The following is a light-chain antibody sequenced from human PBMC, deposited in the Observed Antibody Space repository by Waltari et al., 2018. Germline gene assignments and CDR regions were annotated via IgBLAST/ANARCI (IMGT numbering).Light chain of an antibody. CDR1: ERLGSE. Sequence: DIQMTQSPSTLSVSMAGRVTINCRASERLGSELACYQQRPGKAPNILIYDASSLQPGVPSRFSGSGSGTEFTLTINNLQPDDFVTYFCQQYRTYPWTFGQETKVEI. V-gene: IGKV1-5*01. J-gene: IGKJ1*01. CDR3: QQYRTYPWT. CDR2: DAS.